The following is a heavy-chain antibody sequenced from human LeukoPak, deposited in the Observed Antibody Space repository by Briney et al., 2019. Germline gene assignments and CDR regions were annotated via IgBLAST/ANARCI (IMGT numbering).Heavy chain of an antibody. CDR1: GFTFSSYA. D-gene: IGHD6-13*01. Sequence: GRSLRLSCAASGFTFSSYAMHWVRQAPGKGLEWVAVISYDGSNKYYADSVKGRFTISRDNSKNTLYLQMNSLRAEDTAVYYCARDHEGNYYYYGMDVWGQGTTVTVSS. V-gene: IGHV3-30*04. CDR2: ISYDGSNK. CDR3: ARDHEGNYYYYGMDV. J-gene: IGHJ6*02.